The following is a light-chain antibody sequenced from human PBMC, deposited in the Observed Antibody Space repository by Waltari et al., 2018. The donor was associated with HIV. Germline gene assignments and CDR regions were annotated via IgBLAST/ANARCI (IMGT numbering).Light chain of an antibody. CDR3: QQYGTSYT. J-gene: IGKJ2*01. CDR2: GAS. Sequence: EIVLTQSPGTLSLSPWQRVTLSCRASHSVSRSYLAWYQQKPGQAPRLLIYGASRRATGIPDRFSGSGSGTDFTLTISRLEPEDFAMYYCQQYGTSYTFGQGTKLEIK. CDR1: HSVSRSY. V-gene: IGKV3-20*01.